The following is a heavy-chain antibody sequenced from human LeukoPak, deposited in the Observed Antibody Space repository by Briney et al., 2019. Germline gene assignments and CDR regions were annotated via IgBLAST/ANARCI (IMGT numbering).Heavy chain of an antibody. V-gene: IGHV3-7*01. CDR3: ARDHVVDGLVFDY. CDR2: INQDGSEK. D-gene: IGHD2-15*01. CDR1: GFTFSSHW. J-gene: IGHJ4*02. Sequence: PGGSLRLSCAASGFTFSSHWMSWVRRAPGKGLEWVANINQDGSEKYYVDSVRGRFTISRDNAKNSLYLQMNSLRVEDTAVYYCARDHVVDGLVFDYWGQGALVTVSS.